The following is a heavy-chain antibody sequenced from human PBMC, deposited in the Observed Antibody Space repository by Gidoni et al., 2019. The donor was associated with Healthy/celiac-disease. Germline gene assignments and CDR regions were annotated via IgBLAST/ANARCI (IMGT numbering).Heavy chain of an antibody. V-gene: IGHV4-30-4*01. J-gene: IGHJ4*02. CDR2: IYYSGST. CDR3: ARGGSLGYCTNGVCI. CDR1: GGSISSGDYY. Sequence: QVQLQESGPGLVKPSQTLSPTCTVSGGSISSGDYYWSWIRQPPGKGLEWIGYIYYSGSTYYNPSLKSRVTISVDTSKNQLSLKLSSVTAADTAVYYCARGGSLGYCTNGVCIWGQGTLVTVSS. D-gene: IGHD2-8*01.